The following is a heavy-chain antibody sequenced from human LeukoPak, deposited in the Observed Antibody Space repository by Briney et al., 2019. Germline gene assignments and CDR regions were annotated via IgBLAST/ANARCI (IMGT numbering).Heavy chain of an antibody. V-gene: IGHV4-61*02. D-gene: IGHD5-12*01. Sequence: SETLSLTCTVSGGSISSGSYYWSWIRQPAGKGLEWIGRIYTSGSTNYNPSLKSRVTISVDTSKNQFSLKLSSVTAADTAVYYCARDQTYSGYDSDNWFDPWGQGTLVTVSS. CDR2: IYTSGST. J-gene: IGHJ5*02. CDR3: ARDQTYSGYDSDNWFDP. CDR1: GGSISSGSYY.